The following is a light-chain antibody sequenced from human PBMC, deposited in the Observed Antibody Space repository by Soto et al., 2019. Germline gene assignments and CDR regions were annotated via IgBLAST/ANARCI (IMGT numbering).Light chain of an antibody. CDR1: QGIRNE. Sequence: AIQMTQSPSSLSGSVGDRVIITCRASQGIRNETGWYQQRPGKAPKLLIYAASILQSGVPSRFSGSGSGTDFTLTISSLQPEDFATYFCLQDYNYPRTFGQGTKVEIK. CDR2: AAS. J-gene: IGKJ1*01. CDR3: LQDYNYPRT. V-gene: IGKV1-6*01.